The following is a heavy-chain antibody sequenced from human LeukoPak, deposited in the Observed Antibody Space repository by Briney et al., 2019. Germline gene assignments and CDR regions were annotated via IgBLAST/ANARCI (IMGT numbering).Heavy chain of an antibody. CDR2: IPGSCATM. CDR1: GFTFSSYE. V-gene: IGHV3-48*03. Sequence: GGSLRLSCAASGFTFSSYEMSWVRQAPGKGLESVSYIPGSCATMYYGASVKGRFTISRDNAKNSLYLQMNSLRAGDTAVYFCARGVVITSYYGMDVWGQGTTVTVSS. J-gene: IGHJ6*02. CDR3: ARGVVITSYYGMDV. D-gene: IGHD3-22*01.